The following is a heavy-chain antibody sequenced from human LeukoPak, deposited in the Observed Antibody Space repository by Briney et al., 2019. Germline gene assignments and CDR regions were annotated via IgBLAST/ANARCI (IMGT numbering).Heavy chain of an antibody. J-gene: IGHJ4*02. CDR1: GVTFRSYA. V-gene: IGHV1-2*02. CDR3: ARAFGVVTYYLDY. D-gene: IGHD3-3*01. Sequence: ASPKVSCKASGVTFRSYAISWVRQAPGPGLECLGWINPNSIVTTYAQKFHGRVTMTRDTSISTAYMELSRLRSDDTAVYYCARAFGVVTYYLDYWGQGTLVTVSS. CDR2: INPNSIVT.